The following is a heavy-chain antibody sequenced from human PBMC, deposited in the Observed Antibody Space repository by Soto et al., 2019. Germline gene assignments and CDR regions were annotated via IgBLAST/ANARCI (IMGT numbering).Heavy chain of an antibody. J-gene: IGHJ4*02. CDR2: INPNSGGT. D-gene: IGHD4-17*01. CDR1: GYTFTGDY. CDR3: ARDRYGDYLFDY. V-gene: IGHV1-2*04. Sequence: ASVKVSCKASGYTFTGDYMHCVRQAPGQGLEWMGWINPNSGGTNYAQKFQGWVTMTRDTSISTAYMGLSRLRSDDTAVYYCARDRYGDYLFDYWGQGTLVTVSS.